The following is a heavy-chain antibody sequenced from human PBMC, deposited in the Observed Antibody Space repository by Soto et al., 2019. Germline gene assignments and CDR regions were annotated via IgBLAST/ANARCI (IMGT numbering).Heavy chain of an antibody. D-gene: IGHD6-19*01. V-gene: IGHV4-59*01. CDR1: GGSLNAYF. J-gene: IGHJ4*02. CDR3: ARGVDRQWADY. Sequence: PSGTLSLTSAVSGGSLNAYFWTWIRQPPGKGLEWIGYIYYSGSTNYNPSLKSRVSISLHTSKNQFSLNLSSVTAADTAVYYCARGVDRQWADYWGQGTLVTVSS. CDR2: IYYSGST.